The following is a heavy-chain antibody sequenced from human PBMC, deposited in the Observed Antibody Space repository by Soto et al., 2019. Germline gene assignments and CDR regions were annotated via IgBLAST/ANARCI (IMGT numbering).Heavy chain of an antibody. CDR1: GGSISSSSYY. V-gene: IGHV4-39*01. D-gene: IGHD4-17*01. CDR3: ARTETMTTVTTVGRRSAFDI. Sequence: SETLSLTCTVSGGSISSSSYYWGWIRQPPGKGLEWIGSIYYSGSTYYNPSLKSRVTISVDTSKNQFSLKLSSVTAADTAVYYCARTETMTTVTTVGRRSAFDIWGQGTMVTVSS. CDR2: IYYSGST. J-gene: IGHJ3*02.